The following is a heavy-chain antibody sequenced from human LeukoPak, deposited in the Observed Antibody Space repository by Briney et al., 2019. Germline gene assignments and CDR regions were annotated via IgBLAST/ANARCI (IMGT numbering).Heavy chain of an antibody. CDR3: ARYREAVAGTDFDY. Sequence: PGGSLRLSCAASGFTFSSYSMNWVRQAPGKGLEWVSSISSSSSYIYYADSVKGRFTISRDNAKNSLYLQMNSLRAEDTAAYYCARYREAVAGTDFDYWGQGTLVTVSS. CDR1: GFTFSSYS. J-gene: IGHJ4*02. D-gene: IGHD6-19*01. V-gene: IGHV3-21*01. CDR2: ISSSSSYI.